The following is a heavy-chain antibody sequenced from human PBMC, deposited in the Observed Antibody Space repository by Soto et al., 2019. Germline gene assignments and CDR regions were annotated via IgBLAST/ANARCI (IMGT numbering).Heavy chain of an antibody. CDR1: RYSFTSYD. D-gene: IGHD2-15*01. CDR2: MNPNSGNT. V-gene: IGHV1-8*01. CDR3: ARYPYTSYCSDGSCSYDAFDI. Sequence: QVQMVQSGAEVKKPGASVKVSCRASRYSFTSYDVNWVRQATGQGLEWMGWMNPNSGNTAFAQKFQGRVTMTRDTPISTAYMELSGLRSEDTAVYYCARYPYTSYCSDGSCSYDAFDIWGQGTVVTVSS. J-gene: IGHJ3*02.